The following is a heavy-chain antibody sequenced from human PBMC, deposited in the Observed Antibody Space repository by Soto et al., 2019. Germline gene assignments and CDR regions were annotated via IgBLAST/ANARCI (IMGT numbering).Heavy chain of an antibody. Sequence: SETLSLTCTVSGGSISSSSYYWGWIRQPPGKGLEWIGSIYYSGSTYYNPSLKSRVTISVDTSKNQFSLKLSSVTAADTAVYYCARHFLIVVVITSLFDPWGQGTLVTVSS. CDR3: ARHFLIVVVITSLFDP. D-gene: IGHD3-22*01. V-gene: IGHV4-39*01. CDR1: GGSISSSSYY. CDR2: IYYSGST. J-gene: IGHJ5*02.